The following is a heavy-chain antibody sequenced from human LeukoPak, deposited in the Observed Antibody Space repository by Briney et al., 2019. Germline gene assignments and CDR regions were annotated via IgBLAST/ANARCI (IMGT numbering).Heavy chain of an antibody. Sequence: SVTLSLTCTVSGDSMSSGARWSWVRQSPGKGLEWIGEIYHSGSTNYNPSLRGRVTLSVDNSNNHSSLDLSSVTAADTAFYYCARRGYSGNEAYFAYWGQGTLVTVSS. CDR3: ARRGYSGNEAYFAY. J-gene: IGHJ4*02. CDR1: GDSMSSGAR. D-gene: IGHD5-12*01. V-gene: IGHV4-4*02. CDR2: IYHSGST.